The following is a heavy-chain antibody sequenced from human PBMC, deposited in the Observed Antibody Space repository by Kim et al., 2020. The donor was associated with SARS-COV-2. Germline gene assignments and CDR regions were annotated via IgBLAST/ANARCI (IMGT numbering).Heavy chain of an antibody. CDR1: GYTFTSYA. Sequence: ASVKVSCKASGYTFTSYAMNWVRQAPGQGLEWMGWINTNTGNPTYAQGFTGRFVFSLDTSVSTAYLQISSLKAEDTAVYYCARAFSYYDFWSGYYTGWGMDVWGQGTTVTVSS. V-gene: IGHV7-4-1*02. D-gene: IGHD3-3*01. J-gene: IGHJ6*02. CDR2: INTNTGNP. CDR3: ARAFSYYDFWSGYYTGWGMDV.